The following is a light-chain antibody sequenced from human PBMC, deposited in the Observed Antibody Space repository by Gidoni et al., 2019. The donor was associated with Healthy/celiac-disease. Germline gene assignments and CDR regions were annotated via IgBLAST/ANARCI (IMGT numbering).Light chain of an antibody. CDR3: QQSYNTPIT. V-gene: IGKV1-39*01. J-gene: IGKJ5*01. Sequence: IQMTQSPSSLSASVGDRVSIPCRASQSISSYLNWYQQKPGKAPNRLIYAASSLQSGVPSSSGSGSGTEFTLTISSLQPEDFATYYCQQSYNTPITFGQGTRLEIK. CDR1: QSISSY. CDR2: AAS.